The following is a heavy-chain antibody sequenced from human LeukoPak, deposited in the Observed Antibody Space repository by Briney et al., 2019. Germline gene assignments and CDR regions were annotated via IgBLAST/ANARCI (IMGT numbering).Heavy chain of an antibody. J-gene: IGHJ6*02. D-gene: IGHD2-15*01. V-gene: IGHV3-23*01. CDR3: AKPYCSGGRCYFYYGMDV. Sequence: GGSLRLSCVASGFTFSTYAMTWVRQAPGKGLEWVSPVSANAYSTYYADSVKGRFTISRDNSKNTLYLQMNSLRAEVTAVYYCAKPYCSGGRCYFYYGMDVWSQGTTVTVSS. CDR1: GFTFSTYA. CDR2: VSANAYST.